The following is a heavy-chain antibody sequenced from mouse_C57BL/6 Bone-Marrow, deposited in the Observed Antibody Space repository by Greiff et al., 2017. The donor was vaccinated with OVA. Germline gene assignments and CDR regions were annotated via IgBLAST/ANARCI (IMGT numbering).Heavy chain of an antibody. J-gene: IGHJ3*01. V-gene: IGHV10-1*01. D-gene: IGHD1-1*01. Sequence: EVQLVESGGGLVQPKGSLKLSCAASGFSFNTYAMNWVRQAPGKGLEWVARIRSKSNNYATYYADSVKDRFTISRDDSESMLYLQMNNLKTEDTAMYYCVRQGTTVGGPFFAYWGQGTLVTVSA. CDR3: VRQGTTVGGPFFAY. CDR1: GFSFNTYA. CDR2: IRSKSNNYAT.